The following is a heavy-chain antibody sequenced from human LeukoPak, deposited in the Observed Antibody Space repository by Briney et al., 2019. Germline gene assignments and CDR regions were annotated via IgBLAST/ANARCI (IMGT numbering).Heavy chain of an antibody. CDR3: ARDPAGSGFAFDS. Sequence: GGSLRLSCAASGFAFSTYAMSWVRQAPGKGLEWVAFIWSDGSNKYYADSVKGRFTISRDNSEDTLYLQMNSLRVEDTAVYYCARDPAGSGFAFDSWGQGALVTVSS. V-gene: IGHV3-33*08. CDR1: GFAFSTYA. CDR2: IWSDGSNK. J-gene: IGHJ4*02. D-gene: IGHD1-1*01.